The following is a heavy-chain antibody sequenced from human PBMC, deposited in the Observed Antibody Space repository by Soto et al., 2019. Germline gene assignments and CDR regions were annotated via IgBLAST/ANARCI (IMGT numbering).Heavy chain of an antibody. CDR3: ARARYCSSTSCQYFDY. D-gene: IGHD2-2*01. V-gene: IGHV4-4*07. CDR1: GGSISSYY. CDR2: IYTSRST. Sequence: QVQLQESGPGLVKPSETLSLTCTVSGGSISSYYWSWIRQPAGKGLEWIGRIYTSRSTNYNPSLKSRVTMSVDTSKNQFSLKLSSVTAAETAVYYCARARYCSSTSCQYFDYWGQGTLVTVSS. J-gene: IGHJ4*02.